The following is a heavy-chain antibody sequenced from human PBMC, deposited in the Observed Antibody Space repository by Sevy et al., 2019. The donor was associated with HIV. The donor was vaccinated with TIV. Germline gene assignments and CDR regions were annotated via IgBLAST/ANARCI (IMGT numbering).Heavy chain of an antibody. D-gene: IGHD3-10*01. Sequence: SETLSLTCTVSGGSISSGGYYWSWIRQHRGKGLEWIGYIYYSGSTYYNPSLKSRVTISVDTSKNQFSLKLSSVTAADTAVYYCARIIYGSGSYDYGMDVWGQRTTVTVSS. V-gene: IGHV4-31*03. J-gene: IGHJ6*02. CDR3: ARIIYGSGSYDYGMDV. CDR2: IYYSGST. CDR1: GGSISSGGYY.